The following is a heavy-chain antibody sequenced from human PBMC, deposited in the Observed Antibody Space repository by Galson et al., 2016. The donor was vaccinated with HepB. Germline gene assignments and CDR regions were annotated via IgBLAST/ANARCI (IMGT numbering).Heavy chain of an antibody. CDR1: GGSISSGGYY. CDR2: IFYTEST. CDR3: ARDFGYSYEPRDALDI. Sequence: TLSLTCTVSGGSISSGGYYWNWIRQHPGKGLEWIGYIFYTESTNYNPSLKSRVTISVDPSMNQFSLKLSSVTAADTAVYYCARDFGYSYEPRDALDIWGQGTMVTVSS. V-gene: IGHV4-31*03. D-gene: IGHD5-18*01. J-gene: IGHJ3*02.